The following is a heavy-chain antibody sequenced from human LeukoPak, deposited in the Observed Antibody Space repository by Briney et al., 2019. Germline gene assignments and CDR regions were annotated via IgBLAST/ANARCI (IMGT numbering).Heavy chain of an antibody. J-gene: IGHJ4*02. CDR2: ISPNNGDT. D-gene: IGHD3-10*01. Sequence: ASVKVSCKPSGYTFTDSYIHWVRQAPGVGLQWMGWISPNNGDTKYAEDFRDRVTVTRDTSISTAYMELTGLTPDDTAVYYCVRSPIGASAYWGRGTLVTVSS. V-gene: IGHV1-2*02. CDR3: VRSPIGASAY. CDR1: GYTFTDSY.